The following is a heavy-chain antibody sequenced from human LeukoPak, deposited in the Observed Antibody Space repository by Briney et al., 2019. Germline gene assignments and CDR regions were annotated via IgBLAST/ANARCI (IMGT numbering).Heavy chain of an antibody. D-gene: IGHD3-3*01. V-gene: IGHV4-39*01. CDR1: GGSISGSSYY. CDR2: IYYSGST. Sequence: SETLSLTCTVSGGSISGSSYYWGWIGQPPGKGLEWIGSIYYSGSTYYNPSLKSRVTISVDTSKNQFSLKLSSVTAADTAVYYCARHGVVTDFYYYYYMDVWGKGTTVTVSS. CDR3: ARHGVVTDFYYYYYMDV. J-gene: IGHJ6*03.